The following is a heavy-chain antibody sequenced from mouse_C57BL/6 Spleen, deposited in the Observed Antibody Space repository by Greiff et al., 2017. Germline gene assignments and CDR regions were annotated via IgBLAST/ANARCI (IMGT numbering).Heavy chain of an antibody. D-gene: IGHD4-1*01. CDR3: ARDDTGTRAWFAY. J-gene: IGHJ3*01. Sequence: QVQLQQPGAELVRPGTSVKLSCKASGYTFTSYWMHWVKQRPGQGLEWIGVIDPSDSYPNYNQKFKGKATLHVDTSSSTAYMQLSSLTSEDSAVEYCARDDTGTRAWFAYCGQGTLVTVSA. CDR1: GYTFTSYW. V-gene: IGHV1-59*01. CDR2: IDPSDSYP.